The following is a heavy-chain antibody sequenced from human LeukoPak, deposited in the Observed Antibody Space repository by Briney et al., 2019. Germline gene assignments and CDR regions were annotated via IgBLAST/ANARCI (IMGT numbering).Heavy chain of an antibody. Sequence: SETLSLTCGVSGYSISSDYFWGWIRQPPGKGLEWIGSIYHSGNTYYNPSLKSRVTISVDTSKNQFSLKLSSVTAADTAVYYCARDDFWSGYYSLTFFDYWGQGTLVTVSS. CDR1: GYSISSDYF. V-gene: IGHV4-38-2*02. CDR2: IYHSGNT. J-gene: IGHJ4*02. CDR3: ARDDFWSGYYSLTFFDY. D-gene: IGHD3-3*01.